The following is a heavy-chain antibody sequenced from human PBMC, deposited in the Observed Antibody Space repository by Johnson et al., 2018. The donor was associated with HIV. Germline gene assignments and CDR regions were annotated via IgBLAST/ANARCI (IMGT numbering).Heavy chain of an antibody. CDR3: TTDKQLWLTIDI. J-gene: IGHJ3*02. D-gene: IGHD5-18*01. CDR1: GFTFSDYY. CDR2: ISSSGSTI. Sequence: QVQLVESGGGLIQPGGSPRLSCAVSGFTFSDYYMSWIRQAPGKGLEWVSYISSSGSTIYYADSVKGRFTISRDDSKNTLYLQMNSLKTEDTAVYYCTTDKQLWLTIDIWGQGTMVTVSS. V-gene: IGHV3-11*01.